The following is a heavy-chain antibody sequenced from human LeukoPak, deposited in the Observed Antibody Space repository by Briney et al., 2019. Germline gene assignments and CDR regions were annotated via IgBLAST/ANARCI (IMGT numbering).Heavy chain of an antibody. J-gene: IGHJ4*02. CDR3: TRLAAAGSGRWAPDY. V-gene: IGHV3-21*06. CDR2: ISSSSSYI. Sequence: GGSLRLSCGASGFTFSSYSMNWVRQAPGKGLEWVSCISSSSSYIYYADSVKGRFTISRDNAKNSVYLQMSGLTTEDTAVYHCTRLAAAGSGRWAPDYWGQGTLVTVSS. CDR1: GFTFSSYS. D-gene: IGHD1-14*01.